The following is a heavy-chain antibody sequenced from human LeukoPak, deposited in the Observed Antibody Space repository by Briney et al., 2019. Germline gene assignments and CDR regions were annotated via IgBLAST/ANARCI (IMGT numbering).Heavy chain of an antibody. CDR3: ARGHYDILTGYPPTNWFDP. CDR1: GCTFSDYY. J-gene: IGHJ5*02. Sequence: GGSLRRSCAAAGCTFSDYYMSWIRQAPGKGLEWVSYISSSGSTIYYADSVKGRFTISRDNAKNSLYLQMNSLRAEDTAVYYCARGHYDILTGYPPTNWFDPWGQGTLVTVSS. D-gene: IGHD3-9*01. CDR2: ISSSGSTI. V-gene: IGHV3-11*01.